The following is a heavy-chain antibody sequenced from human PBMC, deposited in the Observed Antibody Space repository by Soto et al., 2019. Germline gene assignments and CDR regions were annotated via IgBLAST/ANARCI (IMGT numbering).Heavy chain of an antibody. CDR1: GGSFSGYY. D-gene: IGHD6-19*01. J-gene: IGHJ6*02. Sequence: QVQLQQWGAGLLKPSETLSLTCAVYGGSFSGYYWSWIRQPPGKGLEWIGEINHSGSTNYNPSLKSRVTISVDTSKNQCSLKLSSVTAADTAVYYCARGQYSSGWYVRNYGMDVWGQGTTVTVSS. V-gene: IGHV4-34*01. CDR3: ARGQYSSGWYVRNYGMDV. CDR2: INHSGST.